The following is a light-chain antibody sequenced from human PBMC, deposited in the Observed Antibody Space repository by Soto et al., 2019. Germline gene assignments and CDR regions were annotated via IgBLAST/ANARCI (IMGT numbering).Light chain of an antibody. Sequence: QSVLTQPASVSGSPGQSITISCTGTSSDVGLYDYVSWYQQHPGKAPQLMIYAVSNRPSGVSNRFSASKSGNTASLFISGLQAEDEADYYCSSYKSDSPYVVGPGIKVIV. J-gene: IGLJ1*01. CDR1: SSDVGLYDY. V-gene: IGLV2-14*01. CDR3: SSYKSDSPYV. CDR2: AVS.